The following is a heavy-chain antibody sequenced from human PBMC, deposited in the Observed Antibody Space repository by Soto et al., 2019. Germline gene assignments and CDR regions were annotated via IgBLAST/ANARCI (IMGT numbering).Heavy chain of an antibody. D-gene: IGHD3-10*01. CDR1: GYAFTTYG. Sequence: QVHLVQSGAEVKKPGASVKVSCKVSGYAFTTYGITWVRQAPGKGLEWMGWISAHNGNTNYAQKLQGRVTVTRDTSTSTAHMELRSLRSDDTAVYYCARGRYGEYLGQGALFTVSS. V-gene: IGHV1-18*01. J-gene: IGHJ4*02. CDR3: ARGRYGEY. CDR2: ISAHNGNT.